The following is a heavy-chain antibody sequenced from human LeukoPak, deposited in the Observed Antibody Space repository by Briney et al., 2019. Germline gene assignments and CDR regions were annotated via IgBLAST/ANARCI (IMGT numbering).Heavy chain of an antibody. CDR2: IYYSGST. Sequence: PSETLSLTCTVSGGSISSNSYYWGWIRQPPGKGLEWIGSIYYSGSTYYNPSLKSRVTISVDTSKIHLSLKLSSVTAADTAVYYCARWGSYVFDFWGQGTLVTVSS. V-gene: IGHV4-39*02. J-gene: IGHJ4*02. D-gene: IGHD5-18*01. CDR3: ARWGSYVFDF. CDR1: GGSISSNSYY.